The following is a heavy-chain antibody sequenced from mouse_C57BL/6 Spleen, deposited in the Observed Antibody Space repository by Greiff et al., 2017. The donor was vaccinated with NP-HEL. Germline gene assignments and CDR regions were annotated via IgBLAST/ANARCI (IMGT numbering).Heavy chain of an antibody. Sequence: EVKLVESGEGLVKPGGSLKLSCAASGFTFRSYAMSWVRQTPEKRLEWVAYLSSGGDYIYYADTVKGRFTISRDNARNTLYLEMRSLKSEDTAMYYCTRDRGSNYVPFAYWGKGTLVTVSA. J-gene: IGHJ3*01. CDR1: GFTFRSYA. V-gene: IGHV5-9-1*02. CDR3: TRDRGSNYVPFAY. CDR2: LSSGGDYI. D-gene: IGHD2-5*01.